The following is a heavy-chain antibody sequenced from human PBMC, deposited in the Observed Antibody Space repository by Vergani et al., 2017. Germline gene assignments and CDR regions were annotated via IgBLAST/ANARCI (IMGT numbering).Heavy chain of an antibody. CDR3: AADSITMVRSPGPYYYYMDV. J-gene: IGHJ6*03. Sequence: QVQLVQSGAEVKKPGASVKVSCKVSGYTLTELSMHWVRQAPGKGLEWMGGFDPEDGETIYAQKFQGRVTMTEDTSTDTAYMELSSLRSEDTAVYYCAADSITMVRSPGPYYYYMDVWGKGTTVTVSS. CDR2: FDPEDGET. CDR1: GYTLTELS. V-gene: IGHV1-24*01. D-gene: IGHD3-10*01.